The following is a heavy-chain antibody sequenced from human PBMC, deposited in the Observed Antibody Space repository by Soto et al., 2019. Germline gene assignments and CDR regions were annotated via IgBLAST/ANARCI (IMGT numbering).Heavy chain of an antibody. V-gene: IGHV3-23*01. CDR1: GFTFCSYA. Sequence: GWSLRLSCAASGFTFCSYAMDGFRQAPGKGLEWVSTISGSGGSTYYADSVKGRFTISRDNSKDTLYLQMSSLKAEDTAVYYCAKKEQYYDLLTRSYTDWNYFDSWGQGTLVTVSS. D-gene: IGHD3-9*01. J-gene: IGHJ4*02. CDR3: AKKEQYYDLLTRSYTDWNYFDS. CDR2: ISGSGGST.